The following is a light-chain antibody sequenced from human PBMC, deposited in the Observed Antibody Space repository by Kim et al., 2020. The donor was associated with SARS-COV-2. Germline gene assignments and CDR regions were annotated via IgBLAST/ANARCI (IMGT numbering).Light chain of an antibody. CDR3: AAWDDSLNGMV. V-gene: IGLV1-44*01. Sequence: GQRVTIACSGSGSNIGRNTVTWYQQLPGAAPKVLMYSHNQWPSGAPDRFSGSKSGTSACLAISGLHSEDEADYYCAAWDDSLNGMVFGGGTQLTVL. CDR1: GSNIGRNT. CDR2: SHN. J-gene: IGLJ2*01.